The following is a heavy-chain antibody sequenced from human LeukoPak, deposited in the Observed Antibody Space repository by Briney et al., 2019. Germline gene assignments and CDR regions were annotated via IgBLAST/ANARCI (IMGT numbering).Heavy chain of an antibody. CDR1: GYTLTELS. CDR2: FDPEDGET. Sequence: ASVKVSCKVSGYTLTELSMHWVRQAPGIGLEWMGGFDPEDGETIYAQKFQGRVTMTEDTSTDTAYMELSSLRSEDTAVYYCATDRVYYGSGSYYKSFWGQGTLVTVSS. D-gene: IGHD3-10*01. CDR3: ATDRVYYGSGSYYKSF. J-gene: IGHJ4*02. V-gene: IGHV1-24*01.